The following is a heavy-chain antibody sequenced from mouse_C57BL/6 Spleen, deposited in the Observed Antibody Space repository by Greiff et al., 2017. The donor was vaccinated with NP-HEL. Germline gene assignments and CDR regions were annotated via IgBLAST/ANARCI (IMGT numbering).Heavy chain of an antibody. CDR1: GFTFSSYG. D-gene: IGHD3-1*01. CDR2: ISRGGSCT. V-gene: IGHV5-6*02. J-gene: IGHJ2*01. Sequence: EVKLVESGGDLVKPGGSLKLSCAASGFTFSSYGMSWVRPTPDKRLEWVATISRGGSCTYSPDSVKGRLNISRDNAKNTLYPQMCGLKSEHTAMYYCAPQLDYWGQGTTLTVAS. CDR3: APQLDY.